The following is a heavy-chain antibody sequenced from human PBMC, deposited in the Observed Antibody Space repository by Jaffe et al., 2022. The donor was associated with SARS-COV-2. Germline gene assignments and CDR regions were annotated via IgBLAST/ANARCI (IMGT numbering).Heavy chain of an antibody. D-gene: IGHD2-15*01. J-gene: IGHJ6*02. V-gene: IGHV3-7*01. CDR1: GFTFSSYW. Sequence: EVRLVESGGGLVQPGGSLRLSCAASGFTFSSYWMNWVRQAPGKGLEWVANIKQDGSERFYVDSVKGRFTISRDNAKNSLYLQMNSLRAEDTAVYYCARRLEDIVVGLGMDVWGQGTTVTVSS. CDR3: ARRLEDIVVGLGMDV. CDR2: IKQDGSER.